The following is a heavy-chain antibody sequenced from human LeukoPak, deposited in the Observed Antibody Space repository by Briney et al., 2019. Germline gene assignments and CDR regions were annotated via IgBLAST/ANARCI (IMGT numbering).Heavy chain of an antibody. J-gene: IGHJ4*02. V-gene: IGHV3-30*02. CDR1: GFTFSSYG. D-gene: IGHD6-19*01. Sequence: VGSLRLSCEASGFTFSSYGMHWVRQAPGKGLEWVAFIRYDGSNKYYADSVKCRFTISRDNSKNTLYLQMNSLRAEDTAVYYCAKGHYSGWSSFDYWGQGTLVTVSS. CDR2: IRYDGSNK. CDR3: AKGHYSGWSSFDY.